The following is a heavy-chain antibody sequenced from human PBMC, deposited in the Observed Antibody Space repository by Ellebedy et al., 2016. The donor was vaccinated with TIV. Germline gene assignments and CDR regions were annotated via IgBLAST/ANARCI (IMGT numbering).Heavy chain of an antibody. D-gene: IGHD3-22*01. J-gene: IGHJ6*02. Sequence: PGGSLRLSCVASGFTFSSYSMNWVRQAPGKGLEWVSSISSSSSYIYYADSVKGRFTISRDNDKNSLYLQMNSLRAEDTAVYYCARAIISYDSSGYYPNYYYYGMDVWGQGTTVTVSS. V-gene: IGHV3-21*01. CDR3: ARAIISYDSSGYYPNYYYYGMDV. CDR2: ISSSSSYI. CDR1: GFTFSSYS.